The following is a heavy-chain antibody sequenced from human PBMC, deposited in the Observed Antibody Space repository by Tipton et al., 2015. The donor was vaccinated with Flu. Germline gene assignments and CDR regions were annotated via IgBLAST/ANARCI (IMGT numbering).Heavy chain of an antibody. CDR2: ISWDSERI. D-gene: IGHD5-18*01. V-gene: IGHV3-9*01. CDR1: GFTFEDYV. Sequence: SLRLSCAASGFTFEDYVMHWVREVPGKGLEWVAGISWDSERIAYADTVKGRFTISRDNAKNSLYLQMRSLRAEDTALYFCAKDRSPDTAMDSHFYYFPGAAVWGQGAPVPVSS. J-gene: IGHJ6*02. CDR3: AKDRSPDTAMDSHFYYFPGAAV.